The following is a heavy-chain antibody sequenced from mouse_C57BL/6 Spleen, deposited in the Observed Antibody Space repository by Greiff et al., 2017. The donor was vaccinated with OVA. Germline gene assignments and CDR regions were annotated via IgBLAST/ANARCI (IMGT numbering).Heavy chain of an antibody. CDR2: INPSNGGS. J-gene: IGHJ4*01. V-gene: IGHV1-53*01. Sequence: QVQLQQPGTDLVKPGASVKLSCKASGYTFTSYWMHWVKQRPGQGLEWIGNINPSNGGSNYNEKFKSKATLTVDKSSSTAYMQLSSLTSEDSAVYYCARCLTGTGAMDYWGQGTSVTVSS. CDR1: GYTFTSYW. D-gene: IGHD4-1*01. CDR3: ARCLTGTGAMDY.